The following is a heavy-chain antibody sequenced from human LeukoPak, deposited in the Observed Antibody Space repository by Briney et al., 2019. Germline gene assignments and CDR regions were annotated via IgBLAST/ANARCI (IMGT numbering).Heavy chain of an antibody. V-gene: IGHV4-59*12. CDR1: GGSISSYY. Sequence: SSETLSLTCTVSGGSISSYYWSWIRQPPGKGLEWIGYIYYSGSTNYNPSLKSRVTISVDTSKNQFSLKLSSVTAADTAVYYCARDHRIVGAADYWGQGTLVTVSS. D-gene: IGHD1-26*01. CDR2: IYYSGST. CDR3: ARDHRIVGAADY. J-gene: IGHJ4*02.